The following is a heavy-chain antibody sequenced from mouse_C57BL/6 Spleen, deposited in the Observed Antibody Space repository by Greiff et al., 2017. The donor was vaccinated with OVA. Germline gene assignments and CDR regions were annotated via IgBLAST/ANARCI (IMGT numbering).Heavy chain of an antibody. J-gene: IGHJ4*01. D-gene: IGHD1-1*01. CDR1: GFTFSDYG. CDR2: ISSGSSTI. CDR3: ARGTTGVARAMDY. Sequence: DVMLVESGGGLVKPGGSLKLSCAASGFTFSDYGMHWVRQAPEKGLEWVAYISSGSSTIYYADTVKGRFTISRDNAKNTLFLQMTSLRSEDTAMYYCARGTTGVARAMDYWGQGTSVTVSS. V-gene: IGHV5-17*01.